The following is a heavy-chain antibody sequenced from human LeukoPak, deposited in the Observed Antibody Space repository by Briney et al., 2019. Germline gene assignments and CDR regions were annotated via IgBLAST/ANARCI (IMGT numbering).Heavy chain of an antibody. Sequence: SVKVSCKASGGTFSSYAISWVRQAPGQGLEWMGGITPIFGTANYAQKFQGRVTITTDESTSTAYMELSSLRSEDTAVYYCARHLPYYDSSGYYYTIWDYWGQGTLVTVSS. CDR3: ARHLPYYDSSGYYYTIWDY. D-gene: IGHD3-22*01. CDR2: ITPIFGTA. CDR1: GGTFSSYA. J-gene: IGHJ4*02. V-gene: IGHV1-69*05.